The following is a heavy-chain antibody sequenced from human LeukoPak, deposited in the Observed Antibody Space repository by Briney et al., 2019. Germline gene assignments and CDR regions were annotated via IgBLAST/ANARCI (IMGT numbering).Heavy chain of an antibody. CDR3: VAMLRGVGY. CDR2: IRNKANSYTT. D-gene: IGHD3-10*01. J-gene: IGHJ4*02. CDR1: GFTFSDHY. V-gene: IGHV3-72*01. Sequence: KTGGSLRLSCAASGFTFSDHYMDWVRQAPGKGLEWVGRIRNKANSYTTEYAASVKGSFTISRDDSKNSLYLQMNSLKTGDTAVYYCVAMLRGVGYWGQGTLVTVSS.